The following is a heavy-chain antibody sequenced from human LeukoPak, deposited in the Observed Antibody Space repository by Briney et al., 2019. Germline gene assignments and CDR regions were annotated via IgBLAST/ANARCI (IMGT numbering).Heavy chain of an antibody. V-gene: IGHV3-7*01. D-gene: IGHD2-8*02. J-gene: IGHJ4*02. Sequence: GGSLRLSCAVSGFTFSSYWMSWVRQAPGKGLEWVANIKQDGSEKYYVDSVKGRFTISRDNAKNSLSLQMNSLRAEDTAVYYCARDKGALLSFFDYWGQGTLVTVSS. CDR2: IKQDGSEK. CDR1: GFTFSSYW. CDR3: ARDKGALLSFFDY.